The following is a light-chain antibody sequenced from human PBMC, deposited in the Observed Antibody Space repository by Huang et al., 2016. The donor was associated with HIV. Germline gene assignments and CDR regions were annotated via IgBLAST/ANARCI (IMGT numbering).Light chain of an antibody. V-gene: IGKV1-5*03. J-gene: IGKJ1*01. Sequence: DIQVTQSPSTLSAFVGDRVNITCRTSQRISTWLAWYQQRPGKAPNLLISKASNLETWVPSRFSGNGSGTEFTITINGLQPDDLATYYCQHQWTFGQGTKVEIK. CDR3: QHQWT. CDR2: KAS. CDR1: QRISTW.